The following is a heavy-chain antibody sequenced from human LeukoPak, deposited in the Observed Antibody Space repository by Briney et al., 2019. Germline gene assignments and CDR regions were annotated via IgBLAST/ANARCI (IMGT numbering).Heavy chain of an antibody. J-gene: IGHJ4*02. Sequence: WGTLSLTCAAYGGSFSGYYWSWIRQPPGKGLEWIGEINRSGSTNYNPSLKSRVSISVDSFKNQFSLKVSTVTAADTAVYYCARGSDTAAGLYWGQGTLVTVSS. CDR3: ARGSDTAAGLY. CDR2: INRSGST. CDR1: GGSFSGYY. D-gene: IGHD6-13*01. V-gene: IGHV4-34*01.